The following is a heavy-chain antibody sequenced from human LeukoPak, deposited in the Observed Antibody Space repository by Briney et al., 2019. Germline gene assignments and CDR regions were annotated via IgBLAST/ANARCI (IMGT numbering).Heavy chain of an antibody. CDR1: GFTFSSYA. Sequence: ETGGSLRLSCAASGFTFSSYAMSWVRQAPGKGLEWVSAISGSGGSTYYADSVKGRFTIYRDNSKNTLYLQMNSLRAEDTAVYYCARDNRDSSGYWRGNWFDPWGQGTLVTVSS. CDR2: ISGSGGST. D-gene: IGHD3-22*01. J-gene: IGHJ5*02. CDR3: ARDNRDSSGYWRGNWFDP. V-gene: IGHV3-23*01.